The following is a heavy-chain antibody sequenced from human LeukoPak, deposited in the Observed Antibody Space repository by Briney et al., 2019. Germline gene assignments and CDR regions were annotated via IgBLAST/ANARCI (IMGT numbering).Heavy chain of an antibody. CDR2: IYHSGTT. J-gene: IGHJ4*02. D-gene: IGHD3-22*01. CDR1: GASLSSHY. V-gene: IGHV4-59*11. CDR3: AGSSSGSFLYYDF. Sequence: SETLSLTCTVSGASLSSHYWYWIRQSPGKGLEWIGYIYHSGTTKYNPSLKSRVTVSVDTSKNQFSLKLSSLTAADTAVYYCAGSSSGSFLYYDFWGQGTLVTVSS.